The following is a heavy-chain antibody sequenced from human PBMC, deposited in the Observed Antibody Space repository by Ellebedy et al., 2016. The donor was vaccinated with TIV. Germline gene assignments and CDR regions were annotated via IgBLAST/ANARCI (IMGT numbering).Heavy chain of an antibody. CDR3: AKVEEQWLVFDY. Sequence: PGGSLRLSCAASGFTFSSYAMSWVRQAPGKGLEWVSAISGSGGSTYYADSVKGRFTISTDNSKNTLYLQMNSLRAEDTAVYYCAKVEEQWLVFDYWGQGTLVTVSS. V-gene: IGHV3-23*01. D-gene: IGHD6-19*01. CDR2: ISGSGGST. CDR1: GFTFSSYA. J-gene: IGHJ4*02.